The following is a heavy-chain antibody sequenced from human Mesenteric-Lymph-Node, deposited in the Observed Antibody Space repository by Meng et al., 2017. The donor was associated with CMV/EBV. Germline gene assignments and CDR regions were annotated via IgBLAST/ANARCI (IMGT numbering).Heavy chain of an antibody. J-gene: IGHJ4*02. V-gene: IGHV1-46*01. CDR3: AKDEGSSSALDY. D-gene: IGHD2-2*01. Sequence: CQASGGTFGGYAVSWVRQAPGQGLEWMGKINPWGGNTSYAQKFQGRVTMTRDTSTSTVFLYLSSLRSDDTAVYYCAKDEGSSSALDYWGQGSLVTVSS. CDR2: INPWGGNT. CDR1: GGTFGGYA.